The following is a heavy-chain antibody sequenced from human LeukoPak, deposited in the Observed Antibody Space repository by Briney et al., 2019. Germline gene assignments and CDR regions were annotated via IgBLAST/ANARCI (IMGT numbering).Heavy chain of an antibody. D-gene: IGHD3-10*01. CDR3: AKDPQPSVRMLRGTMDV. CDR2: IKQDASEK. Sequence: GGTLRLSCAASGFSFSSHWMSWVRHAPGKGLEWVANIKQDASEKYYVDSVKGRFTISRDNSKNTLFLQMNSLRAEDTAVYYCAKDPQPSVRMLRGTMDVWGQGTTVTVSS. CDR1: GFSFSSHW. J-gene: IGHJ6*02. V-gene: IGHV3-7*03.